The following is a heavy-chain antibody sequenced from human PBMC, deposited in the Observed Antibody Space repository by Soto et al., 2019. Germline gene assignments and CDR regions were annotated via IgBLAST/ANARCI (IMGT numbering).Heavy chain of an antibody. CDR3: ARDPTYYYDSSGLAAFDM. J-gene: IGHJ3*02. V-gene: IGHV4-4*02. CDR2: IYHSGST. CDR1: GGSIISSNW. D-gene: IGHD3-22*01. Sequence: SETLSLTCAVSGGSIISSNWWSLVRQPPGKGLEWIGEIYHSGSTNYNPSLKSRFTISVDKSKNQFYLNLSSVTAADTAVYYCARDPTYYYDSSGLAAFDMWGQAKMVTVSS.